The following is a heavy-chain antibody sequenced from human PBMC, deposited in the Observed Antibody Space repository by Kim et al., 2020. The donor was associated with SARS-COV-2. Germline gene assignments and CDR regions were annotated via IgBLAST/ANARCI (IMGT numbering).Heavy chain of an antibody. J-gene: IGHJ6*02. V-gene: IGHV4-39*02. Sequence: SETLSLTCTVSGGSISSSSYYWGWIRQPPGKGLEWIGSIYYSGSTYYNPSLKSRVTISVDTSKNQFSLKLSSVTAADTAVYYCAREGIDVAVIYYYYGIDPVAVATAKQQVTMKLSAGTDADTTVHHWAVAVIVVAVTYYYYGMGLWGQRTPVTVSS. D-gene: IGHD6-19*01. CDR1: GGSISSSSYY. CDR3: AREGIDVAVIYYYYGIDPVAVATAKQQVTMKLSAGTDADTTVHHWAVAVIVVAVTYYYYGMGL. CDR2: IYYSGST.